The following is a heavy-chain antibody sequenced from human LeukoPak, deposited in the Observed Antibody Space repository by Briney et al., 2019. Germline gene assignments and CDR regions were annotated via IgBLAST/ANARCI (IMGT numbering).Heavy chain of an antibody. V-gene: IGHV4-39*01. CDR1: GGSISSSSYY. CDR2: IFYSGST. D-gene: IGHD2-21*02. CDR3: ARLDPQHIVVVTASRGHALDI. Sequence: PSETLSLTCTVSGGSISSSSYYWGWIRQPPGKGLEWIGSIFYSGSTYNNPSLKSRVTISVDTSKNQFSLKLSSVTAADTAMYYCARLDPQHIVVVTASRGHALDIWGRGTMVTVSS. J-gene: IGHJ3*02.